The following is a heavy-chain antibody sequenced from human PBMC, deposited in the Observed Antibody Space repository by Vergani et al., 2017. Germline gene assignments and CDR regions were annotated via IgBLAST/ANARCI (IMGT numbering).Heavy chain of an antibody. Sequence: VQLVESGGGLVKPGGSLRLSCAASGFTFSSYGMHWVRQAPGKGLEWVAVISYDGSNKYYADSVKGRFTISRDNAKNSLYLQMNSLRAEDTAVYYCARDGGGYGDFLVDYWGQGTLVTVSS. V-gene: IGHV3-30*19. CDR2: ISYDGSNK. D-gene: IGHD4-17*01. J-gene: IGHJ4*02. CDR1: GFTFSSYG. CDR3: ARDGGGYGDFLVDY.